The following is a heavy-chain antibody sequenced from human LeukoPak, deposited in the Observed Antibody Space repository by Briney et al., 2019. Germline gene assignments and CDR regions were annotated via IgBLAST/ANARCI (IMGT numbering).Heavy chain of an antibody. J-gene: IGHJ3*02. D-gene: IGHD3-3*01. CDR1: GGSISSGSYY. Sequence: SQTLSLTCTVSGGSISSGSYYWSWIRQPAGKGLEWIGRIYTSGSTNYNPSLKSRVTISVDTSKNQFSLKLSSVTAADTAVYYCASQSHYDFWSGTGAFDIWGQGTMVTVSS. CDR2: IYTSGST. CDR3: ASQSHYDFWSGTGAFDI. V-gene: IGHV4-61*02.